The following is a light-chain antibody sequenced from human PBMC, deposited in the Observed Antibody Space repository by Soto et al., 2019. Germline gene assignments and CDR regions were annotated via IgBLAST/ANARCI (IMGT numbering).Light chain of an antibody. CDR1: QSVSSSY. CDR2: GAS. Sequence: EIVLTQSPGTLSLFPGERATLSCRASQSVSSSYLAWYQQKPGQAPRLLIYGASSRATGIPDRFSGSGSGTDFTLTISRLEPEDFAVYYCQQYGSSPRFGQGTKVDIK. V-gene: IGKV3-20*01. J-gene: IGKJ1*01. CDR3: QQYGSSPR.